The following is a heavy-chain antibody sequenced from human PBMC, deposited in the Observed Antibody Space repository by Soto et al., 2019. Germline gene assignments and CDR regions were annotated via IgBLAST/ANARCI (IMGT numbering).Heavy chain of an antibody. CDR3: AKGLVVVVALIHGAFDI. CDR1: GFTFSGYA. V-gene: IGHV3-23*01. CDR2: ISGNGVST. D-gene: IGHD2-15*01. Sequence: GGSLRLSCAASGFTFSGYAMSWVRQAPGKGLEWVSAISGNGVSTYHADSVKGRFTISRDNSKNTLYLQMNSLRAEDTAIYYCAKGLVVVVALIHGAFDIWGQGTMVTVSS. J-gene: IGHJ3*02.